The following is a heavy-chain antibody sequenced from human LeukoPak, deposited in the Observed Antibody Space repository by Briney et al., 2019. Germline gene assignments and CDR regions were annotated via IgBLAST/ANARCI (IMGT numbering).Heavy chain of an antibody. V-gene: IGHV3-23*01. J-gene: IGHJ4*02. D-gene: IGHD3-16*01. CDR2: ISGSGAST. CDR3: AKDLYGGSFDY. CDR1: GFTFSSYA. Sequence: GGSLRLSCAASGFTFSSYAMNLVRQAPGKGLEWVSAISGSGASTYYADSVKGRFTISRDNSKNTLYLQMNSLRAEDTAVYYCAKDLYGGSFDYWGQGTLVTVSS.